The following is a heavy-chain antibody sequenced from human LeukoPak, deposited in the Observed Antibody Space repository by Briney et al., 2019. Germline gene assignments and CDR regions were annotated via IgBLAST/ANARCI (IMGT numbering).Heavy chain of an antibody. J-gene: IGHJ4*02. CDR1: GYTFTSYY. D-gene: IGHD3-22*01. CDR2: INPSGGST. CDR3: ARAVVRYYDSKSLDY. V-gene: IGHV1-46*01. Sequence: ASVKVSCKASGYTFTSYYMHWVRQAPGQGLEWMGIINPSGGSTSYAQKFQGGVTMTRDTSTSTVYMELSSLRSEDTAVYYCARAVVRYYDSKSLDYWGQGTLVTVSS.